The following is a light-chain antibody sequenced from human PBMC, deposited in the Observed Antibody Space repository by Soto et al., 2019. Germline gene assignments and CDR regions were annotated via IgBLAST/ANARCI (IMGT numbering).Light chain of an antibody. Sequence: QSALTQPASLSGSPGESITVSCTGTSNDIGPYNYVSWYEQHPGEAPKLLIYEVTNRPSGVSSRFSGSKSGYTASLTISGLQDEDEADYYCSSYSKTTTSLVFGGGTKLTVL. CDR2: EVT. CDR1: SNDIGPYNY. CDR3: SSYSKTTTSLV. J-gene: IGLJ3*02. V-gene: IGLV2-14*01.